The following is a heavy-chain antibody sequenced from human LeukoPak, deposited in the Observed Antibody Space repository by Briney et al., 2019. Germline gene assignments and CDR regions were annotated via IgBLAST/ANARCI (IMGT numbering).Heavy chain of an antibody. CDR1: GGTFISYA. J-gene: IGHJ4*02. Sequence: GASVKVSCKASGGTFISYAISWVRQAPGQGLEWMGRIIPILGIANYAQKFQGRVTITADKSTSTAYMELSSLRSEDTAVYYCARDYYDSSGYLYYFDYWGQGTLVTVSS. D-gene: IGHD3-22*01. CDR3: ARDYYDSSGYLYYFDY. V-gene: IGHV1-69*04. CDR2: IIPILGIA.